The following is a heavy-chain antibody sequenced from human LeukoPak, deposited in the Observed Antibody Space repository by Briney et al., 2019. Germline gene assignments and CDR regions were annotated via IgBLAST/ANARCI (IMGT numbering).Heavy chain of an antibody. D-gene: IGHD2-15*01. CDR3: ARDEWVCSGGSCYPLLYYYYGMDV. CDR1: GFTFSSYG. V-gene: IGHV3-30*03. J-gene: IGHJ6*02. CDR2: ISYDGSNK. Sequence: PGRSLRLSCAASGFTFSSYGMHWVRQAPGKGLEWVAVISYDGSNKYYADSVKGRFTISRDNSKNTLYLQMNSLRAEDTAVYYCARDEWVCSGGSCYPLLYYYYGMDVWGQGTTVTVSS.